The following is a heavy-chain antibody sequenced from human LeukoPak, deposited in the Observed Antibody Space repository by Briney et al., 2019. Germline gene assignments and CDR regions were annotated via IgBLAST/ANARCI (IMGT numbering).Heavy chain of an antibody. V-gene: IGHV4-31*03. CDR2: IYYSGST. D-gene: IGHD4-23*01. J-gene: IGHJ5*02. Sequence: SQTLSLTCTVSGGSISSGGYYWSWIRQHPGKGLEWIGYIYYSGSTYYNPSLKSRVTISVDTSKNQFSLKLSSVTAADTAVYYCARVLSTVVTRYNWFDPWGQGTLVTVSS. CDR3: ARVLSTVVTRYNWFDP. CDR1: GGSISSGGYY.